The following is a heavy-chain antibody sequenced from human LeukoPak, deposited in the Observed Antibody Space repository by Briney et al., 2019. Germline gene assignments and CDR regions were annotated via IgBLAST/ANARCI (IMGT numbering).Heavy chain of an antibody. D-gene: IGHD5-12*01. CDR1: GGSISSYY. CDR3: ARDSYSGRAHFDS. CDR2: IHYSGST. J-gene: IGHJ4*02. Sequence: SETLSLTCTVSGGSISSYYWNWIRQPPGKGLEWIGYIHYSGSTNYIPSLKSRVTISVDTSKNQFSLKLSSVTAADTAVYYCARDSYSGRAHFDSWGQGTLVTVSS. V-gene: IGHV4-59*01.